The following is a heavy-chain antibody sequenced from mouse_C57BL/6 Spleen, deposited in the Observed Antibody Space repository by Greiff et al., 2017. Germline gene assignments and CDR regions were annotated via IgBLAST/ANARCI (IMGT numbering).Heavy chain of an antibody. D-gene: IGHD2-5*01. J-gene: IGHJ4*01. CDR3: ARDRNSNYGAMDY. CDR1: GYSITSGYY. CDR2: ISYDGSN. Sequence: VQLQQSGPGLVKPSQSLSLTCSVTGYSITSGYYWNWIRQFPGNKLEWMGYISYDGSNNYNPSLKNRISITRDTSKNQFFLKLNSVTTEDTATYYCARDRNSNYGAMDYWGQGTSVTVSS. V-gene: IGHV3-6*01.